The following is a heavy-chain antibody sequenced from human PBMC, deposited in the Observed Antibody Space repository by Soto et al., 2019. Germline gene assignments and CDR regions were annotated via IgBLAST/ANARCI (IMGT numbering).Heavy chain of an antibody. CDR2: ISWNSGSI. V-gene: IGHV3-9*01. D-gene: IGHD1-1*01. CDR1: GFTFDDYA. J-gene: IGHJ6*03. Sequence: GGSLRLSCAASGFTFDDYAMHWVRQAPGKGLEWVSGISWNSGSIGYADSVKGRFTISRDNAKNSLYLQMNSLRAEDTALYYCAKDKGNEYYYYYMDVWGKGTTVTVSS. CDR3: AKDKGNEYYYYYMDV.